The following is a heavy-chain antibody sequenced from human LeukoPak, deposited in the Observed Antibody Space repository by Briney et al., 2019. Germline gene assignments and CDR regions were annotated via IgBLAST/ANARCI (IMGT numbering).Heavy chain of an antibody. CDR1: GGSISSYY. V-gene: IGHV4-59*08. CDR3: ARGLVAGALGY. D-gene: IGHD2-8*02. CDR2: IYYSGST. Sequence: SETLSLTCTVSGGSISSYYWSWLRQPPGKGLEWIGYIYYSGSTNYNPSLKSRVTISVDTSKNQFSLKLSSVTAADTAVYYCARGLVAGALGYWGQGTLVTVSS. J-gene: IGHJ4*02.